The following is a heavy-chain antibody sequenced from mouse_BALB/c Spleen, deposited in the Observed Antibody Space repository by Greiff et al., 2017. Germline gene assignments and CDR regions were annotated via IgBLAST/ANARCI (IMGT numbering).Heavy chain of an antibody. CDR2: IWTGGGT. CDR3: VGDSSGYVWYFDV. V-gene: IGHV2-9-2*01. J-gene: IGHJ1*01. CDR1: GFSLTSYD. Sequence: VKLMESGPGLVAPSQSLSITCTVSGFSLTSYDISWIRQPPGKGLEWLGVIWTGGGTNYNSAFMSRLSISKDNSKSQVFLKMNSLQTDDTAIYYCVGDSSGYVWYFDVWGAGTTVTVSS. D-gene: IGHD3-1*01.